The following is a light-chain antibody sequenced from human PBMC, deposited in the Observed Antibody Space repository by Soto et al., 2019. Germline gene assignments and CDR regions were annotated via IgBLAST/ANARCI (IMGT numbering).Light chain of an antibody. CDR3: HQYGSLPMYT. CDR1: QGVSSSY. J-gene: IGKJ2*01. Sequence: EIVLTQSPGTLSLSPGERATLSCRASQGVSSSYLAWYQQKPGQAPRLLIYGASGRATGIPDRFSGSGPGTHFTLTISRLEPEDFAVYYCHQYGSLPMYTFGQGTKLEIK. CDR2: GAS. V-gene: IGKV3-20*01.